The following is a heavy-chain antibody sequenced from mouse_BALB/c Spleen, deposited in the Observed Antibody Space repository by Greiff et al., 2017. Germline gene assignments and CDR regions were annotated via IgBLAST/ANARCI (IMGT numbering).Heavy chain of an antibody. V-gene: IGHV1-5*01. Sequence: EVQVVESGTVLARPGASVKMSCKASGYSFTSYWMHWVKQRPGQGLEWIGAIYPGNSDTSYNQKFKGKAKLTAVTSASTAYMELSSLTNEDSAVYYCTRRPLYYRYDGEGAMDYWGQGTSVTVSS. CDR3: TRRPLYYRYDGEGAMDY. D-gene: IGHD2-14*01. CDR1: GYSFTSYW. J-gene: IGHJ4*01. CDR2: IYPGNSDT.